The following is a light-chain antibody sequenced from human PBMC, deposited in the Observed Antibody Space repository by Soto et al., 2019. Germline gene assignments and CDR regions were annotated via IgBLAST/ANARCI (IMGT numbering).Light chain of an antibody. J-gene: IGLJ1*01. CDR3: LSYTTTNTYV. CDR2: DVS. V-gene: IGLV2-14*03. CDR1: SSDVGGYNS. Sequence: QSVLTQPESVSGSPGQSITISCTRTSSDVGGYNSVSWYQHRPGKAPKLLIYDVSSRSSGVSSRFSGSKSDNTASLTISGLQAEDEADYYCLSYTTTNTYVFGSGTKVTVL.